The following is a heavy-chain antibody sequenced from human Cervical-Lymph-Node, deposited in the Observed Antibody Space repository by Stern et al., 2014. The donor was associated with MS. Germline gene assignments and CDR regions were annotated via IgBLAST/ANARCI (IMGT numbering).Heavy chain of an antibody. CDR2: ISDSGQST. D-gene: IGHD3-3*01. Sequence: EVQLLESGGGLVQPGGSLRLSCVASGFTFRTFAMSWVRQAPGKGLEWVSAISDSGQSTYYADSVKGRFTVSRDTSKNTLDLQMNSLRAEDTAVYYCAKADRKFDFWSGFAMDVWGQGTTVIVSS. CDR1: GFTFRTFA. J-gene: IGHJ6*02. V-gene: IGHV3-23*01. CDR3: AKADRKFDFWSGFAMDV.